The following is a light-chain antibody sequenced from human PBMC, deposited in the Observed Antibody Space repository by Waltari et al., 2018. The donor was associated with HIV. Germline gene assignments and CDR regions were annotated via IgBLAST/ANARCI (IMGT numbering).Light chain of an antibody. J-gene: IGLJ1*01. V-gene: IGLV2-23*02. CDR2: EVS. CDR1: SNDVGYYNL. Sequence: QSALTQPASVSGSPGQSITISCTGTSNDVGYYNLVSWYQQDPGKAPNVMIYEVSKRPSGVSNRFSGSKSGNTASLTISGLQAEDEADYYCGSYAGSNAYVFGIGTKVTVL. CDR3: GSYAGSNAYV.